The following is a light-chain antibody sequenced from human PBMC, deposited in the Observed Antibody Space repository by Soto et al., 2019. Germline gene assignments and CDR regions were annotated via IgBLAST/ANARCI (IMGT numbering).Light chain of an antibody. CDR3: VSYAGGTYV. V-gene: IGLV2-8*01. Sequence: LTQPPSASGPPGQPVTISCTGTSSDVGGYIFVSWYQQHPGKAPKLMIYDVNKRPSGVPDRFSGSKSDNTASLTVSGLQAEDEADYYCVSYAGGTYVFGTGTKVTVL. J-gene: IGLJ1*01. CDR2: DVN. CDR1: SSDVGGYIF.